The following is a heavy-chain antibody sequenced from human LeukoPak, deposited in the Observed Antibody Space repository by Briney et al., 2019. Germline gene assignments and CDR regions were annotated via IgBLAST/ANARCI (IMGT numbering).Heavy chain of an antibody. Sequence: GGSLRLSCAASGFTFSSYWMSWVRQAPGKGLEWVANIKQDGSEKYYVDSVKGRFTISRDNAKNSLYLQMNSLRAEDTAVYYCARGRVGYGDYFDYWGQGTLVTVSS. CDR1: GFTFSSYW. J-gene: IGHJ4*02. V-gene: IGHV3-7*01. D-gene: IGHD4-17*01. CDR2: IKQDGSEK. CDR3: ARGRVGYGDYFDY.